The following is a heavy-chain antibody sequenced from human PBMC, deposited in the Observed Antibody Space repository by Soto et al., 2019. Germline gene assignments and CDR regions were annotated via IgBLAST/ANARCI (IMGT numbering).Heavy chain of an antibody. J-gene: IGHJ4*02. V-gene: IGHV3-23*01. CDR1: GFTFNRHA. CDR3: AKVSSAWYAGFFDL. D-gene: IGHD2-8*01. Sequence: EVQLLESGGGLVQPGGSLRLSCTASGFTFNRHAMTWVRQAPGKGLEWVSRLSDSGGSIYYADSVKGRFTISRDNSMNTLYLQMNTLRAEDTAVYYCAKVSSAWYAGFFDLWGQGTLVTVSS. CDR2: LSDSGGSI.